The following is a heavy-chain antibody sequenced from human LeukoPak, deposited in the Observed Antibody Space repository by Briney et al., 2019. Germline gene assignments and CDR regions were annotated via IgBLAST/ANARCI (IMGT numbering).Heavy chain of an antibody. Sequence: GESLKISCKGSGYSFTSYWIGWVRQMPGKGLELMGIIYPGDSDTRYSPSFQGQVTISADKSISTAYLQWSCLKASDTAMYYCARQRSMGYCSSTSCLPLNWFDPWGQGTLVTVSS. CDR1: GYSFTSYW. D-gene: IGHD2-2*01. J-gene: IGHJ5*02. CDR2: IYPGDSDT. CDR3: ARQRSMGYCSSTSCLPLNWFDP. V-gene: IGHV5-51*01.